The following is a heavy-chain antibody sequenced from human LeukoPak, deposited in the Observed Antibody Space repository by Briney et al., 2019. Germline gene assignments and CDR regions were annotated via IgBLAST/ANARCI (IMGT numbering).Heavy chain of an antibody. CDR3: ARDVGSGYDYAYAFDI. V-gene: IGHV1-46*01. CDR2: INPSGGST. J-gene: IGHJ3*02. Sequence: GASVKVSCKASGYTFTSYYMHWVRQAPGQGLEWMGIINPSGGSTSYAQKFQGRVTMTRDTSTSTVYMELSSLRSEDTAVYYCARDVGSGYDYAYAFDIWGQGTMVTVSS. D-gene: IGHD5-12*01. CDR1: GYTFTSYY.